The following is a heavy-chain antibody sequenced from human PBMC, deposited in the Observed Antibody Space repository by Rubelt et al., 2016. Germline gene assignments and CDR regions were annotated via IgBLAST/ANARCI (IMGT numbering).Heavy chain of an antibody. Sequence: EVQLVESGGGLVQPGGSLRLSCAASGFTFSSYEMNWVRQAPGQGLEWVSYISSSGSTIYCADSGKGRLTISGNNAKNSLYRQVNGLRAEDTAVYYCARSDIVATITDYWGQGTLVTVSS. CDR3: ARSDIVATITDY. CDR2: ISSSGSTI. D-gene: IGHD5-12*01. V-gene: IGHV3-48*03. CDR1: GFTFSSYE. J-gene: IGHJ4*02.